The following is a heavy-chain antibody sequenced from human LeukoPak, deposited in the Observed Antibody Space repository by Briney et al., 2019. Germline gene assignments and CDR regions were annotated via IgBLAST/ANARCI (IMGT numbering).Heavy chain of an antibody. J-gene: IGHJ4*02. D-gene: IGHD3-9*01. CDR2: ISSSSSTI. CDR1: GFTFSSYS. Sequence: GGSLRLSCAASGFTFSSYSMNWARQAPGKGLEWVSYISSSSSTIYYADSVKGRFTISRDNAKNSLYLQMNSLRAEDTAVYYCASLEEYYDILTGYLDYWGQGTLVTVSS. V-gene: IGHV3-48*01. CDR3: ASLEEYYDILTGYLDY.